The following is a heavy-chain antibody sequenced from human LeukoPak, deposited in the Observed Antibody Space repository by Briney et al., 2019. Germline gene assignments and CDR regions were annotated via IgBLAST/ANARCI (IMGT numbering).Heavy chain of an antibody. CDR2: ISYDGSNK. J-gene: IGHJ2*01. CDR3: AKSRPYYYDSSGYALGWYFDL. Sequence: GGSLRLSCAASGFTFSSYGMHWVRQAPGKGLEWVAVISYDGSNKYYADSVKGRFTISRDNSKNTLYLQMNSLRAEDTAVYYCAKSRPYYYDSSGYALGWYFDLWGRGTLVTVSS. CDR1: GFTFSSYG. D-gene: IGHD3-22*01. V-gene: IGHV3-30*18.